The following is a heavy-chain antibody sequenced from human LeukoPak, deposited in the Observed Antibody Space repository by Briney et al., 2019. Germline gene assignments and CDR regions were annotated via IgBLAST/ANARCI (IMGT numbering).Heavy chain of an antibody. CDR2: INNDGSST. D-gene: IGHD5-24*01. CDR1: GFTFSDYW. J-gene: IGHJ4*02. V-gene: IGHV3-74*01. CDR3: AKVWGSRMATFPPSFDY. Sequence: GGSLRLSCAASGFTFSDYWMHWVRQAPGKGLMCVARINNDGSSTSYADSVKGRFTISRDNSKNTLYLQMNSLRAEDTAVYYCAKVWGSRMATFPPSFDYWGQGTLVTVSS.